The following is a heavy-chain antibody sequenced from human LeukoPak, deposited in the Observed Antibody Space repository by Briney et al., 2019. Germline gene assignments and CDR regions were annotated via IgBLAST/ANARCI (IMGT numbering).Heavy chain of an antibody. V-gene: IGHV1-2*04. CDR1: GYTFTGYY. Sequence: ASVKVSCKASGYTFTGYYMHWVRQAPGQGLEWMGWINPNSGGTNYAQKFQGWVTMTRDTSISTAYMELSRLRSDDTAVYYCARDIAVAGNSPYYYYYGMDVWGQGTTVTVSS. CDR3: ARDIAVAGNSPYYYYYGMDV. D-gene: IGHD6-19*01. J-gene: IGHJ6*02. CDR2: INPNSGGT.